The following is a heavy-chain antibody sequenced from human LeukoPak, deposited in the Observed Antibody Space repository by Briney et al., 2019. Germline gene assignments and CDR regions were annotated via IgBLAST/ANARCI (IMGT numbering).Heavy chain of an antibody. V-gene: IGHV1-69*01. CDR2: IIPIFGTA. CDR3: ASGHSGWDQYYFDY. D-gene: IGHD6-19*01. CDR1: GGTFISYA. J-gene: IGHJ4*02. Sequence: SVKVSCKASGGTFISYAISWVRQAPGQGLEWMGGIIPIFGTANYAQKFQGRVTITADESTSTAYMELSSLRSEDTAVYYCASGHSGWDQYYFDYWGQGTLVTVSS.